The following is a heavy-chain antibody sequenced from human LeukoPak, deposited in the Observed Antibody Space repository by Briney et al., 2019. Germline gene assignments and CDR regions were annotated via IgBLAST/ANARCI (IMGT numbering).Heavy chain of an antibody. J-gene: IGHJ4*02. CDR2: IYYSGST. D-gene: IGHD6-19*01. CDR3: ARGPISSGWTWYYFDY. V-gene: IGHV4-59*01. CDR1: GGSISSYY. Sequence: SQTLSLTCTVSGGSISSYYWSWIRQPPGKGLEWIGYIYYSGSTNYNPSLKSRVTISVDTSKNQFSLKLSSVTAADTAVYYCARGPISSGWTWYYFDYWGQGTLVTVSS.